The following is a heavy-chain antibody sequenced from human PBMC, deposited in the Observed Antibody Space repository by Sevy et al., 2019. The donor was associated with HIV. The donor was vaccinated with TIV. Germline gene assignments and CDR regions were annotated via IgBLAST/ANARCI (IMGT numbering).Heavy chain of an antibody. D-gene: IGHD4-17*01. CDR3: ATSSVNTHFQS. J-gene: IGHJ1*01. CDR1: GFPFSSYK. Sequence: GGSLRLSCEASGFPFSSYKMTWVRQAPGKGLEWVSSINFMSSAMYYADSVKGRFTISRDNAKNSLFLLMNSLRAEDTAIYYCATSSVNTHFQSWGQGTLVTVSS. CDR2: INFMSSAM. V-gene: IGHV3-48*01.